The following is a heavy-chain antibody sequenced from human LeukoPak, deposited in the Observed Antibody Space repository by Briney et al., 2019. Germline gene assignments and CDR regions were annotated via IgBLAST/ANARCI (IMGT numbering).Heavy chain of an antibody. D-gene: IGHD5-24*01. J-gene: IGHJ4*02. CDR1: GGTFSTYA. CDR2: IIPIFGTA. V-gene: IGHV1-69*13. CDR3: ARRAPTLDGSNLYYFDY. Sequence: SLKVSSKASGGTFSTYAINWVRQAPGQGLEWMGGIIPIFGTANYAQKFQGRVTITADESTTTAYMDLSSLRSEDTAVYYCARRAPTLDGSNLYYFDYWGQGTLVTVSS.